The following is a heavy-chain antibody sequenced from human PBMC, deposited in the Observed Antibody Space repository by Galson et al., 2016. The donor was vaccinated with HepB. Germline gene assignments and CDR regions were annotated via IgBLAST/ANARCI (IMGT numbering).Heavy chain of an antibody. D-gene: IGHD6-25*01. CDR3: AKRALVAGLNWFDS. V-gene: IGHV3-23*01. J-gene: IGHJ5*01. CDR2: INGDGSTT. Sequence: SLRLSCAASGFTFGTYAMTWVRQTPGKGLEWVSSINGDGSTTHYKDSVKGRFTISRDNSQNTLYSWMSSLRAEDSAVYYCAKRALVAGLNWFDSWGQGTLVTVSS. CDR1: GFTFGTYA.